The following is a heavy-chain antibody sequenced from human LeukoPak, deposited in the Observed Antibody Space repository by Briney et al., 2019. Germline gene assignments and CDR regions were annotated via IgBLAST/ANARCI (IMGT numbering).Heavy chain of an antibody. CDR1: GLTVSSNY. Sequence: GGSLRLSCAASGLTVSSNYMSWVRQAPGKGLELVSIIYSGGNTYYADSMKGRFTISRDNSKNTLYLQMNSLRAEDTAVYFCARQSRYCNSDTCYSGHDYWGQGTLVTVSS. J-gene: IGHJ4*02. CDR2: IYSGGNT. D-gene: IGHD2-15*01. V-gene: IGHV3-53*01. CDR3: ARQSRYCNSDTCYSGHDY.